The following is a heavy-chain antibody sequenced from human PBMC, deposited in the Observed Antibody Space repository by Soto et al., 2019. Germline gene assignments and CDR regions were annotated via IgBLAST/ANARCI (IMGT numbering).Heavy chain of an antibody. CDR3: ARDLGARHEGLIAARPVCFDY. Sequence: EVQLVESGGGLVKPGGSLRLSCAASGFTFSSYSMNWVRQAPGKGLEWVSSISSSSSYIYYADSVKGRFTISRDNAKNSLYLQMNGLRAEDTAVYYCARDLGARHEGLIAARPVCFDYWGQGTLVTVSS. CDR1: GFTFSSYS. D-gene: IGHD6-6*01. CDR2: ISSSSSYI. V-gene: IGHV3-21*01. J-gene: IGHJ4*02.